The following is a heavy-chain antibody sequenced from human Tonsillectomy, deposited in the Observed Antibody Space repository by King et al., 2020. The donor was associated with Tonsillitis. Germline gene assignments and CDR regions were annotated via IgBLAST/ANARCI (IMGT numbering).Heavy chain of an antibody. Sequence: VQLVESGGGVVQPGRSLRLSCAASGFTFSSYGMHWVRQAPGKGLEWVAVIWYDGSNKYHADPVKGRFTISRDNYKNTLYLQMSSLRAEDTAVYYCARDFGDWYFYMDVWGKGTTITVSS. V-gene: IGHV3-33*08. D-gene: IGHD2-21*02. CDR1: GFTFSSYG. CDR2: IWYDGSNK. CDR3: ARDFGDWYFYMDV. J-gene: IGHJ6*03.